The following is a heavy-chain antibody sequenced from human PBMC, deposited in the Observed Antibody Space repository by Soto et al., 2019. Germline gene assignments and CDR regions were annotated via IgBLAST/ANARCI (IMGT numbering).Heavy chain of an antibody. D-gene: IGHD1-7*01. CDR2: TYYRSKWYN. CDR1: GDSVSSNSAA. Sequence: SQTLSLTCAISGDSVSSNSAAWNWIRQSQSRGLEWLGRTYYRSKWYNDYAVSVKSRLTINPDTSKNQFSLKLNSVTPEDTAVYYCARGPQTWPRTKSNWFDLWGQGTLVTVSS. CDR3: ARGPQTWPRTKSNWFDL. J-gene: IGHJ5*02. V-gene: IGHV6-1*01.